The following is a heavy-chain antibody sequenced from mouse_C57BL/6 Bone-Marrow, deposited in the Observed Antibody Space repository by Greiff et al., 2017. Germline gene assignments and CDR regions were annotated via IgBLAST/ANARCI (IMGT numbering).Heavy chain of an antibody. CDR1: GFNIKDDY. CDR3: TRDGGFAY. Sequence: VHVKQSGAELVRPGASVKLSCTASGFNIKDDYMHWVKQRPEQGLEWIGWIDPENGDTEYASKFQGKATITADTSSNTAYLQLSSLTSEDTAVYSCTRDGGFAYWGQGTLVTVSA. CDR2: IDPENGDT. J-gene: IGHJ3*01. D-gene: IGHD3-3*01. V-gene: IGHV14-4*01.